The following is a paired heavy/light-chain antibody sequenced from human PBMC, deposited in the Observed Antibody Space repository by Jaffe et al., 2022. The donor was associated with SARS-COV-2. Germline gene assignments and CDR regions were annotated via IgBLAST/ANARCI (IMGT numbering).Heavy chain of an antibody. CDR2: IYYSGST. J-gene: IGHJ6*02. V-gene: IGHV4-59*01. CDR3: ARGGYDILTGYYVYYYGMDV. CDR1: GGSISSYY. D-gene: IGHD3-9*01. Sequence: QVQLQESGPGLVKPSETLSLTCTVSGGSISSYYWSWIRQPPGKGLEWIGYIYYSGSTNYNPSLKSRVTISVDTSKNQFSLKLSSVTAADTAVYYCARGGYDILTGYYVYYYGMDVWGQGTTVTVSS.
Light chain of an antibody. CDR3: MQALQTLYT. J-gene: IGKJ2*01. CDR1: QSLLHSNGYNY. V-gene: IGKV2-28*01. CDR2: LGS. Sequence: DIVMTQSPLSLPVTPGEPASISCRSSQSLLHSNGYNYLDWYLQKPGQSPQLLIYLGSNRASGVPDRFSGSGSGTDFTLKISRVEAEDVGVYYCMQALQTLYTFGQGTKLEIK.